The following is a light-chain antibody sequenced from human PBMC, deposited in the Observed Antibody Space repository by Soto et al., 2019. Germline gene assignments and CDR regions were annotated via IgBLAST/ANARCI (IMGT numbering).Light chain of an antibody. CDR2: GAS. Sequence: EIVMTQSPATLSVSPGERATLSCRASQSVSSNLAWYQQKPGQAPRLLIYGASTRATGIPARFSGSGSGTEFTLTISSLQSVDFAVYYCQQYKNGWTFGQGTKVEIK. J-gene: IGKJ1*01. V-gene: IGKV3-15*01. CDR3: QQYKNGWT. CDR1: QSVSSN.